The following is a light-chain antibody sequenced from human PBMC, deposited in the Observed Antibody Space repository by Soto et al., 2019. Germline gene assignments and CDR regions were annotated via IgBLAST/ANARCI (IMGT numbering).Light chain of an antibody. CDR3: QQYYDVPQT. V-gene: IGKV4-1*01. J-gene: IGKJ1*01. CDR2: WAS. Sequence: DIVMTQSPDSMAVSLGESATINCKSSQSILYSPNNKNYLAWYQQKPGQPPKLLIYWASTRESGVPDRFSGSGSGTDFTLSISSLQDEDVAVYYCQQYYDVPQTFGQGTKVEIK. CDR1: QSILYSPNNKNY.